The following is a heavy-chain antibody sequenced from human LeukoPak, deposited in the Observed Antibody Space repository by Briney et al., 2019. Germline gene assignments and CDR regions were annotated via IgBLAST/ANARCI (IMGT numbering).Heavy chain of an antibody. V-gene: IGHV3-23*01. CDR3: VKGRISEDGLDF. Sequence: GGFLRLSCAASGFTFSRSAMPWVRQTPGKGLDWVSSISSSGNTSYEESMKGRFTLSRDHSKNMLYLQMNSLRDEDMAVYYCVKGRISEDGLDFWGQGTLVTVSS. J-gene: IGHJ4*02. CDR2: ISSSGNT. CDR1: GFTFSRSA. D-gene: IGHD6-13*01.